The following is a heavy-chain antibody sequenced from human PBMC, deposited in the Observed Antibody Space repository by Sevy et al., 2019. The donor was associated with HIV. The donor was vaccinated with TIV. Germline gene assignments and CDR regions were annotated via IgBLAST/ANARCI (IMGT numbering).Heavy chain of an antibody. V-gene: IGHV3-48*02. D-gene: IGHD6-19*01. CDR3: ARQYSSGRLYYYGMDV. Sequence: GGSLRLSCAASGFTFSSYSMNWVRQAPGKGLEWVSYISSSSSTIYYADSVKGRFTISGDNAKNSLYLKMNSLRDEDTAVYYCARQYSSGRLYYYGMDVWGQGTTVTVSS. CDR2: ISSSSSTI. CDR1: GFTFSSYS. J-gene: IGHJ6*02.